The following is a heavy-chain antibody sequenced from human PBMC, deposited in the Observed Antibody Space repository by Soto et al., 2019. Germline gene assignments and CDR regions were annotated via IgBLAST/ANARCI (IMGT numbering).Heavy chain of an antibody. CDR1: GFTFSSYA. CDR2: ISGSGGTT. V-gene: IGHV3-23*01. CDR3: AKFFVEKGGSSGWPWSFHY. Sequence: EVQLLESGGGLVQPGRSLRLSCAASGFTFSSYAMSWVRQAPGKGLEWVSAISGSGGTTYYADSVKGRFTISRDNSKNTLFLQMNSLRAEDTAVYYCAKFFVEKGGSSGWPWSFHYWGQGTLVTVSS. J-gene: IGHJ4*02. D-gene: IGHD6-25*01.